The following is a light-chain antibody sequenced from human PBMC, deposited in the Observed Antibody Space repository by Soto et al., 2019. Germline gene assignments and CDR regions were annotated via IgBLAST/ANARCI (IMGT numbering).Light chain of an antibody. V-gene: IGLV1-40*01. CDR3: QSYDSSLNNYV. CDR1: SSNIGAGYD. CDR2: GNN. J-gene: IGLJ1*01. Sequence: QSVLTQPPSVSGAPGQRVTISCTGSSSNIGAGYDVTWYQQLPGTAPKLLIYGNNNRPSGVPDRFSGSKSGTSASLAITGLQAEDVADYYCQSYDSSLNNYVFGTGTQVTVL.